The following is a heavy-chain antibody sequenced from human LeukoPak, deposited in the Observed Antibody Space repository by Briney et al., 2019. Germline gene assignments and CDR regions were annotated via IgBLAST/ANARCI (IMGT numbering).Heavy chain of an antibody. CDR1: GFTFSSYG. Sequence: PGGSLRLSCAASGFTFSSYGMHWVRQAPGKGLEWVAVIWYDGSNKYYADSVKGRFTISRDNSKNTLYLQMNSLRAEDTAVYYCARGGSWGSGHFDYWGQGTLVTVSS. J-gene: IGHJ4*02. V-gene: IGHV3-33*01. CDR3: ARGGSWGSGHFDY. CDR2: IWYDGSNK. D-gene: IGHD2-15*01.